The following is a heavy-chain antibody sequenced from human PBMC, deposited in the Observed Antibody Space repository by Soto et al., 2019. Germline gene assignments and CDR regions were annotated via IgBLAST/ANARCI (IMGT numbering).Heavy chain of an antibody. D-gene: IGHD3-22*01. CDR2: MNPNSGNT. CDR3: ATGPGDYYDSSGYVH. V-gene: IGHV1-8*01. Sequence: ASVKVSCKASGYTFTSYDINWVRQATGQGLEWMGWMNPNSGNTIYAQKFQGRVTMTEDTSTDTAYMELSSLRSEDTAVYYCATGPGDYYDSSGYVHWGQGTLVTVSS. J-gene: IGHJ4*02. CDR1: GYTFTSYD.